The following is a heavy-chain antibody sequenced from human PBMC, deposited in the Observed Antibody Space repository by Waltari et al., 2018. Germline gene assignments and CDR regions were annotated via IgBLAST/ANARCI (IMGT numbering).Heavy chain of an antibody. CDR3: AKDSVCSSTSCYGTGYFDY. Sequence: QVQLVESGGGVVQPGRSLRLSCAASGFTFSSYGMHWVRQAPGKGLEWVAVISYDGSNKYYADSVKGRLTISRDNSKNTLYLQMNSLRAEDTAVYYCAKDSVCSSTSCYGTGYFDYWGQGTLVTVSS. J-gene: IGHJ4*02. V-gene: IGHV3-30*18. CDR2: ISYDGSNK. CDR1: GFTFSSYG. D-gene: IGHD2-2*01.